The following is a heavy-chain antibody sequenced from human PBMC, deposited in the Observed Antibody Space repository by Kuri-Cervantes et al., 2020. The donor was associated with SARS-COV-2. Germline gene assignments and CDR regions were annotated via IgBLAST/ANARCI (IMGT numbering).Heavy chain of an antibody. CDR2: CSTNSGDT. J-gene: IGHJ6*02. CDR3: ARDLIRGYSYGFFGMDV. V-gene: IGHV1-2*04. Sequence: ASVKVSCKASADTFTGYYMLWGRQAPGQGLEWMGWCSTNSGDTNYAQKFQGWVTMTRDTTISTAYMELSRLRSDDTAVYYCARDLIRGYSYGFFGMDVWGQGTTVTVSS. D-gene: IGHD5-18*01. CDR1: ADTFTGYY.